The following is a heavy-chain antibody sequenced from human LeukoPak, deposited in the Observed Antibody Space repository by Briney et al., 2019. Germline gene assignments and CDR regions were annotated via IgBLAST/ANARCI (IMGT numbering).Heavy chain of an antibody. J-gene: IGHJ4*02. V-gene: IGHV4-34*01. Sequence: SETLSLTCAVYGGSFSGYYWSWIRQPPGKGLEWIGEINHSGSTNYNPSLKSRVTISVDTSKNQFSPTPSSVTAADTAVYYCARGRGRRHQLSPRGGDYWGQGTLVTVSS. CDR1: GGSFSGYY. CDR3: ARGRGRRHQLSPRGGDY. CDR2: INHSGST. D-gene: IGHD2-2*01.